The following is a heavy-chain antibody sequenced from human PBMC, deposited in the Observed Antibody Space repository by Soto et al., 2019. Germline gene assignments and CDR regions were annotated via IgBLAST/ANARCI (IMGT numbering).Heavy chain of an antibody. J-gene: IGHJ4*02. CDR3: ARDLSWIDSSGFDY. CDR1: GFTFSSYA. Sequence: GGSLRLSCAASGFTFSSYAMNWVRQAPGKGLEWVAVISYDGSNKYYADSVKGRFTISRDNSKNTLYLQMNSLRAEDTAVYYCARDLSWIDSSGFDYWGQGTLVTVSS. V-gene: IGHV3-30-3*01. D-gene: IGHD3-22*01. CDR2: ISYDGSNK.